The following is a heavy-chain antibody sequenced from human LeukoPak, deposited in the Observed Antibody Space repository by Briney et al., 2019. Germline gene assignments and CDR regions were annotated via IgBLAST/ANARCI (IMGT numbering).Heavy chain of an antibody. D-gene: IGHD3-9*01. J-gene: IGHJ3*02. CDR2: INAGNGNT. CDR3: ASMVRAAGYDAFDI. CDR1: GYTFTSYA. V-gene: IGHV1-3*01. Sequence: ASVKVSCKASGYTFTSYAMHWVRQAPGQRLEWMGWINAGNGNTKYSQKFQGRVTITRDTSASTAYMELSSPRSEDTAVYYCASMVRAAGYDAFDIWGQGTMVTVSS.